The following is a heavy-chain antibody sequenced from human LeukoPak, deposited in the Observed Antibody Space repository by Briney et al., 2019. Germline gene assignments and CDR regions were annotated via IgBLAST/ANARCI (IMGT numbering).Heavy chain of an antibody. D-gene: IGHD2-2*02. CDR2: ISYDGSNK. J-gene: IGHJ4*02. V-gene: IGHV3-30-3*01. CDR1: GFTFSSYA. CDR3: ARGPYCTSPNCYNPAGY. Sequence: GGSLRLSCAVSGFTFSSYAMQWVRQAPGKGLDWVAVISYDGSNKYYADSVKGRFTISRDNSKNTLYLQMGSLRAEDTAVYSCARGPYCTSPNCYNPAGYWGQGTLVTVSS.